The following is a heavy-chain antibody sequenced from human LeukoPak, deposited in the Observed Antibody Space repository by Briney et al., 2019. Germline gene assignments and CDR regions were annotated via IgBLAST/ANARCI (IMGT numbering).Heavy chain of an antibody. D-gene: IGHD6-19*01. Sequence: PGGSLRLSCAASGFTFSTYSFHWVRQAPGKGLEWISYISSTSSTIYYTDSVKGRFTISRDNAKNSLYLQMNSLRAEDTAVYYCARIWPSGWLGAFDIWGQGTMVTVSS. V-gene: IGHV3-48*04. CDR2: ISSTSSTI. J-gene: IGHJ3*02. CDR3: ARIWPSGWLGAFDI. CDR1: GFTFSTYS.